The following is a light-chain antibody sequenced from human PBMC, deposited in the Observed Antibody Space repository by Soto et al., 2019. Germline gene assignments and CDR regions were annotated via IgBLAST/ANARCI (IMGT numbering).Light chain of an antibody. CDR3: NSYVGSNNYV. Sequence: QSALTQPPSASGSPGQSVTISCIGTASDIGRYNYVSWYQHHPGKAPKLIIYEVTKRPSGVPDRFSGSKSGNTASLTVSGLQADDEADYYCNSYVGSNNYVFGNGTQVTVL. CDR1: ASDIGRYNY. V-gene: IGLV2-8*01. CDR2: EVT. J-gene: IGLJ1*01.